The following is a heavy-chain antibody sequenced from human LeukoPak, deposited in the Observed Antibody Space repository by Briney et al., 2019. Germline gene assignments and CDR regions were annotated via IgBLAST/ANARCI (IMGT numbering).Heavy chain of an antibody. CDR2: INPNSGGT. CDR1: GYTFTGYY. CDR3: AREVVGVYATDDGVDY. D-gene: IGHD2-8*01. V-gene: IGHV1-2*02. Sequence: GASVKVSCKASGYTFTGYYMHWVRQAPGQGLEWMGWINPNSGGTNYAQKFQGRVTMTRDTSISTAYMELSRLRSDDTAVYYCAREVVGVYATDDGVDYWGQGTLVTVSS. J-gene: IGHJ4*02.